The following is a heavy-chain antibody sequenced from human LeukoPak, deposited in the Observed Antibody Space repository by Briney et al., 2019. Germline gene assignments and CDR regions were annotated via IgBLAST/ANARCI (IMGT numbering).Heavy chain of an antibody. CDR2: IYYSGST. V-gene: IGHV4-59*01. Sequence: SETLSLTCTVSNDSISKYYWSWIRQPPGKGLECIGYIYYSGSTNCNPSLKSRVTISVDTSKNQFSLKLTSVTAADTAVYFCARGWEPTGHWYFDLWGRGTLVTVSS. D-gene: IGHD1-26*01. J-gene: IGHJ2*01. CDR3: ARGWEPTGHWYFDL. CDR1: NDSISKYY.